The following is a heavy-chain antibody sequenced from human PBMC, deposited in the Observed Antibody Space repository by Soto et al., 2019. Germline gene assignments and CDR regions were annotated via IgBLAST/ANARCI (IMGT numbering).Heavy chain of an antibody. CDR3: AGAPLRYYYDTTGPDAFDI. Sequence: WETLSLTCTVSGRSLTNYYWTWIRQPPGKGLEWIGFIYYSGSTHYNPSLKSRVTISLDTSKNQFSLRLSSVTAADTAVYYCAGAPLRYYYDTTGPDAFDIWGQGTMVT. CDR1: GRSLTNYY. CDR2: IYYSGST. J-gene: IGHJ3*02. V-gene: IGHV4-59*01. D-gene: IGHD3-22*01.